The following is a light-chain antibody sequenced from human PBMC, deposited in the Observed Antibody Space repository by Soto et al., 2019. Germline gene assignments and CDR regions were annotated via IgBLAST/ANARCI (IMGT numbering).Light chain of an antibody. CDR2: GTS. CDR1: QSVNNYY. Sequence: EIVLTQSPGTLSLSPGERATLSCRASQSVNNYYLAWFQQKPGQAPRLLIYGTSTRPPGIPDRFSGSGSGTDFSLTISRPEPEDFAVYYCQHYGRSPPWTFGQGTKVEIK. V-gene: IGKV3-20*01. J-gene: IGKJ1*01. CDR3: QHYGRSPPWT.